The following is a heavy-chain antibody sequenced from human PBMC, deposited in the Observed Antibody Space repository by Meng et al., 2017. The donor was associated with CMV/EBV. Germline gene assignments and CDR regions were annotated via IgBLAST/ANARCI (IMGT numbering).Heavy chain of an antibody. CDR2: IYPNSGGT. D-gene: IGHD1-1*01. J-gene: IGHJ4*02. CDR3: VRDHNWGPDY. V-gene: IGHV1-2*02. CDR1: GYRFSDHY. Sequence: QVQLVQPGAEVESPGASVKVSCQTSGYRFSDHYMHWVRQAPGQGLEWMGWIYPNSGGTHYAQKFQDRVTMTRDTSISTVYMELSRLTSDDTAVYYCVRDHNWGPDYWGQGTLVTVS.